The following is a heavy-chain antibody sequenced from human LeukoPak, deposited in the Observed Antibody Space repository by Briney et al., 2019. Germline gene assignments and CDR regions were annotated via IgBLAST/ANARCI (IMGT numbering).Heavy chain of an antibody. CDR2: IWYDGSNK. D-gene: IGHD3-10*01. V-gene: IGHV3-33*08. J-gene: IGHJ4*02. CDR1: GFTFSDYF. Sequence: GGSLRLSCAASGFTFSDYFMNWIRQAPGKGLEWVAVIWYDGSNKYYADSVKGRFTISRDNSKNTLYLQMNSLRAEDTAVYYCARVRGSGSYYLIDYWGQGTLVTVSS. CDR3: ARVRGSGSYYLIDY.